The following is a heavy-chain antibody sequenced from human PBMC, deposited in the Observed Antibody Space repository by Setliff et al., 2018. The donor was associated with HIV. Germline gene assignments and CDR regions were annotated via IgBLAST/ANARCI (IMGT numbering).Heavy chain of an antibody. CDR3: SRGTYYKGLDP. J-gene: IGHJ5*02. CDR2: IYYTGTT. D-gene: IGHD3-10*01. CDR1: GGSITTSTFY. V-gene: IGHV4-31*03. Sequence: TLSLTCTVSGGSITTSTFYWTWIRQVPGKGLEWIGSIYYTGTTNYNPSLESRLTISIDTSQNHFSLKLTSVTAADTALYFCSRGTYYKGLDPWGQGTLVTVSS.